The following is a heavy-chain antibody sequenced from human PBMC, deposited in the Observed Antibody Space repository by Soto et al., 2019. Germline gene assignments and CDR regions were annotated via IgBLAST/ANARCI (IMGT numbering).Heavy chain of an antibody. CDR1: GFTFSSYG. D-gene: IGHD1-1*01. CDR3: ARHYPFGNNWSYFDY. Sequence: PGGSLRLSCAASGFTFSSYGMHWVRQAPGKGLEWVAVIWYDGSNKYYADSVKGRFTISRDNSKNTLYLQMNSLRAEDTAVYYCARHYPFGNNWSYFDYWGQGTLVTVSS. V-gene: IGHV3-33*01. J-gene: IGHJ4*02. CDR2: IWYDGSNK.